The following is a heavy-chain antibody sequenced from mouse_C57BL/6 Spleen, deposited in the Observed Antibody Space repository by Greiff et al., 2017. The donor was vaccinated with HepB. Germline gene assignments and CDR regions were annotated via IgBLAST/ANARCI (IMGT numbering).Heavy chain of an antibody. CDR2: IDPSDSYT. J-gene: IGHJ2*01. CDR3: ARGSNYGVYFDY. Sequence: QVQLQQPGAELVMPGASVKLSCKASGYTFTSYWMHWVKQRPGQGLEWIGEIDPSDSYTNYNQKFKGKSTLTVDKSSSTAYMQLSSLTSEDSAVYYCARGSNYGVYFDYWGQGTTLTVSS. CDR1: GYTFTSYW. D-gene: IGHD2-5*01. V-gene: IGHV1-69*01.